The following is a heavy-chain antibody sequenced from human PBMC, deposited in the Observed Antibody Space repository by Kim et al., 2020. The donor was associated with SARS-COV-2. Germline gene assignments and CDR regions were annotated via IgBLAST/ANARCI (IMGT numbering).Heavy chain of an antibody. Sequence: GGSLRLSCAASGFTFSSYAMSWVRQAPGKGLEWVSSISGSGGSTYYADSVKGRFTISRDNSKNTLYLQMNSLRAEDTAVYYCAKDMMDLNWIPTTFDYWGQGTLVTVSS. J-gene: IGHJ4*02. D-gene: IGHD1-1*01. V-gene: IGHV3-23*01. CDR1: GFTFSSYA. CDR3: AKDMMDLNWIPTTFDY. CDR2: ISGSGGST.